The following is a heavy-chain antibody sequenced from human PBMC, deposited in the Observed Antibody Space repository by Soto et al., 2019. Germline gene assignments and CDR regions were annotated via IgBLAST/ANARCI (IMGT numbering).Heavy chain of an antibody. Sequence: GSLRLSCAASGFTFSSYAMHWVRQAPGKGLEWVAVISYDGSNKYYADSVKGRFTISRDNSKNTLYLQMNSLRAEDTAVYYCALSASSSWYLEYYYYGMDVWGQGTTVTVSS. V-gene: IGHV3-30-3*01. D-gene: IGHD6-13*01. CDR2: ISYDGSNK. CDR3: ALSASSSWYLEYYYYGMDV. J-gene: IGHJ6*02. CDR1: GFTFSSYA.